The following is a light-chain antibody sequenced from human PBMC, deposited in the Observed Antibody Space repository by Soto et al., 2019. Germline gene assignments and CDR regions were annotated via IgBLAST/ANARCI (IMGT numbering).Light chain of an antibody. J-gene: IGKJ1*01. CDR2: GAS. Sequence: EIVVTPSPATLSVSPGERATLSCRASQSVSNNLAWYQQTPGQAPRLLIYGASSRATGIPARFSGSGSGTDFTLTISRLEPEDFATYYCLQDYNYPRTFGQGTKVDIK. CDR3: LQDYNYPRT. V-gene: IGKV3D-15*01. CDR1: QSVSNN.